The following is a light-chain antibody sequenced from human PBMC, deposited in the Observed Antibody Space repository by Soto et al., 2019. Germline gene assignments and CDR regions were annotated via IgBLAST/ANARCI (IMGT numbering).Light chain of an antibody. CDR2: EVT. CDR3: CSFADFTYV. Sequence: ALTQPASVSGSPGQSITISCTGTSSDIGSYDLVSWYQQHPGTAPKLIIYEVTKRPSGVSTRFSGSKSGNTASLTISGLQAVDEADYYCCSFADFTYVFGTGTKVTVL. V-gene: IGLV2-23*02. CDR1: SSDIGSYDL. J-gene: IGLJ1*01.